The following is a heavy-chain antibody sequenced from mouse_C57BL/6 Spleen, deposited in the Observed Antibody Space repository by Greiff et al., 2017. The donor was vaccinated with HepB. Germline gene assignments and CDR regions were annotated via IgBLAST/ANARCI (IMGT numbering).Heavy chain of an antibody. V-gene: IGHV1-26*01. Sequence: EVQLQQSGPELVKPGASVKITCKASGYTFTDYYMNWVKQSHGKSLEWIGDINPNNGGTSYNQKFKGKATLTVDKSSSTAYMELRSLTSEDSAVYYCARDHYGSSYYFDYWGQGTTLTVSS. CDR3: ARDHYGSSYYFDY. CDR2: INPNNGGT. CDR1: GYTFTDYY. J-gene: IGHJ2*01. D-gene: IGHD1-1*01.